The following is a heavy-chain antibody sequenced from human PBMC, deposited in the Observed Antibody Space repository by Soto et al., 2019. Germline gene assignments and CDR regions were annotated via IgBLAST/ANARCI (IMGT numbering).Heavy chain of an antibody. Sequence: PGGSLRLSCAASGFTFSSYAMSWVRQAPGKGLEWVSAISGSGGSTYYADSVKGRFTISRDNSNNTLYLQMNSLRAEDTAVYYCAKDHYYGSGSYYLCSDFWGQGTLVTVSS. CDR1: GFTFSSYA. V-gene: IGHV3-23*01. CDR2: ISGSGGST. CDR3: AKDHYYGSGSYYLCSDF. J-gene: IGHJ4*02. D-gene: IGHD3-10*01.